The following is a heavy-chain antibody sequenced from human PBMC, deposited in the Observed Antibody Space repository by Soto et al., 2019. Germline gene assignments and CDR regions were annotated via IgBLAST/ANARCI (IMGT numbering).Heavy chain of an antibody. CDR3: ARGLTSGDY. D-gene: IGHD7-27*01. CDR1: GYTFTSFY. J-gene: IGHJ4*02. CDR2: INPNGGST. V-gene: IGHV1-46*01. Sequence: QVQLVQSGAEVKNPGASVKLSCKAPGYTFTSFYIHWVRQAPGQGLEWMAIINPNGGSTNYAPNLQGRVTLTRDTSTNTVYIELSSLGSEDTAAYYCARGLTSGDYWGQGTLVTVSS.